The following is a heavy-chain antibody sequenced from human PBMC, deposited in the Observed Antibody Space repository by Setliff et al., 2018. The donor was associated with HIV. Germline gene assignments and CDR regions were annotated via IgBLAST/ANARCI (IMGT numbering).Heavy chain of an antibody. CDR3: VKQIRGPFVLVMNSNWYFDL. CDR2: LHSDGTT. V-gene: IGHV4-39*01. Sequence: KTSETLSLTCTVFGGSISERGFYWDWIRQSPGTGLEWIGSLHSDGTTYDNASLRSRLTMSVDTSKNQFSLRLTSVTAADTAIYYCVKQIRGPFVLVMNSNWYFDLWGRGTLVTVSS. CDR1: GGSISERGFY. J-gene: IGHJ2*01. D-gene: IGHD2-21*01.